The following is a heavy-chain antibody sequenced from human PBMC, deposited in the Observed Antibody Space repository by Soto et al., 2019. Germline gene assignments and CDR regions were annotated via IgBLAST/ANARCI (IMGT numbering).Heavy chain of an antibody. CDR2: IHSDGSST. CDR3: ARGDRGAFDL. Sequence: EVQLVESGGGLVRPGGSLRLSCAASGFTFSYYWMHWVRQAPGKGLVWVSRIHSDGSSTTYADFVKGRFIISRDNAENTVDLQMNSVRVEDTAVYYCARGDRGAFDLWGQGTVITVSS. V-gene: IGHV3-74*01. D-gene: IGHD1-26*01. J-gene: IGHJ3*01. CDR1: GFTFSYYW.